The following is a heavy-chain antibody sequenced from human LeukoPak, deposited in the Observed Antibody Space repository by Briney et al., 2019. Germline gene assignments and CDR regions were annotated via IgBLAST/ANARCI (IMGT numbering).Heavy chain of an antibody. CDR2: IYSGGST. D-gene: IGHD3/OR15-3a*01. Sequence: TGGSLRLSCAASGFTVSSNYMTWVRQAPGKGLEWVSVIYSGGSTYYADSVKGRFTISRDNSKNTLYLQMNSLRAEDTAVYYCARDYDFWGNNWFDPWGQGTLVTVSS. J-gene: IGHJ5*02. CDR1: GFTVSSNY. CDR3: ARDYDFWGNNWFDP. V-gene: IGHV3-66*01.